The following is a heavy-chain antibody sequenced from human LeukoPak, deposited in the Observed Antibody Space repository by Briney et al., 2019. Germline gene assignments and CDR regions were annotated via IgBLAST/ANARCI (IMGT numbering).Heavy chain of an antibody. V-gene: IGHV4-39*01. J-gene: IGHJ5*02. D-gene: IGHD3-10*01. CDR2: IYYSGST. Sequence: PSEILSLTCSVSGGSISSSSYSWGWVRQPPGKGLEWIARIYYSGSTYYNPSLKSRVTISVDTSKNQFSLKLSSVTATDTAVCARHKEGFLVRGIITKKERAYNWFDPWGQGTLVTVSS. CDR1: GGSISSSSYS. CDR3: HKEGFLVRGIITKKERAYNWFDP.